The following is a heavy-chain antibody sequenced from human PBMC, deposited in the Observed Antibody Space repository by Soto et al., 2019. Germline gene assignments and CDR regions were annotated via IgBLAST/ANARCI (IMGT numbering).Heavy chain of an antibody. CDR1: GFTFSSYS. CDR3: ARDRIVGGTLDY. D-gene: IGHD1-26*01. CDR2: ISSSSSYI. J-gene: IGHJ4*02. Sequence: EVQLVESGGGLVKPGGSLRLSCAASGFTFSSYSMNWVRQAPGKGLEWVSSISSSSSYIYYADSVKGRFTISRDNAKNSLYLQMNSLRAEDTAVYYCARDRIVGGTLDYWGQGTLVTVSS. V-gene: IGHV3-21*01.